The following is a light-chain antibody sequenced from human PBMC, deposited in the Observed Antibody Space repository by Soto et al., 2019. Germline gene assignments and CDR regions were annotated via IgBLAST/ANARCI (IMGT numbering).Light chain of an antibody. J-gene: IGKJ1*01. CDR1: QSVRSNY. Sequence: EIVLTQSPGTLSLSPGERATLSCTASQSVRSNYLAWYQQKPGQAPRLLIYNSSTRATGIPARFSGSGSGTGFTLTISRLEPEDFALYYCQQYRDLPQTFGQGTQVEIK. V-gene: IGKV3-20*01. CDR3: QQYRDLPQT. CDR2: NSS.